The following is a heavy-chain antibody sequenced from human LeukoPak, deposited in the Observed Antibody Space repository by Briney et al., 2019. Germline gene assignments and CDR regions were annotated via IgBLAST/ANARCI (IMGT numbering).Heavy chain of an antibody. Sequence: ASVKVSCKASGGTFSSYAISWVRQAPGQGLEWMGRIIPILGIANYAQKFQGRVTITADKSTSTAYMELSSLRSEDTAVYYCARVPRDYGDYGYFDYWGQGTLVTVSS. V-gene: IGHV1-69*04. CDR1: GGTFSSYA. CDR3: ARVPRDYGDYGYFDY. CDR2: IIPILGIA. J-gene: IGHJ4*02. D-gene: IGHD4-17*01.